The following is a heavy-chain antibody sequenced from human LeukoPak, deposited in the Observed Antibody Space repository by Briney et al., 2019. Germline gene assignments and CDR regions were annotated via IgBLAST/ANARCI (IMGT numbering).Heavy chain of an antibody. D-gene: IGHD6-13*01. CDR2: ISYDGSNK. CDR3: AKDPIAAAGRGYFDY. J-gene: IGHJ4*02. V-gene: IGHV3-30*18. CDR1: GFTFSSYG. Sequence: GGSLELSCAASGFTFSSYGMHWVRQAPGKGLEWVAVISYDGSNKYYADSVKGRFTISRDNSKNTLYLQMNSLRAEDTAVYYCAKDPIAAAGRGYFDYWGQGTLVTVSS.